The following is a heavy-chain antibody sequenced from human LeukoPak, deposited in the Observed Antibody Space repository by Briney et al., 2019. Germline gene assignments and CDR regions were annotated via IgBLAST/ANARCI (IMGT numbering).Heavy chain of an antibody. CDR1: GLTFSSYG. J-gene: IGHJ4*02. Sequence: GSLRLSCAASGLTFSSYGMSWVRQAPGKGLEWVANIKQDGSEKYYVDSVKGRFTISRDNAKNSLYLQMNSLRAEDTAVYYCARDRGLLWFGETGLDYWGQGTQVTVSS. D-gene: IGHD3-10*01. CDR3: ARDRGLLWFGETGLDY. CDR2: IKQDGSEK. V-gene: IGHV3-7*01.